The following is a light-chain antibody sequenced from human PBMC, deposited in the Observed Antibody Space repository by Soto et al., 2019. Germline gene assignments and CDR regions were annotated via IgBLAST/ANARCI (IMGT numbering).Light chain of an antibody. CDR3: QQRYNWWT. CDR1: QSVSSY. V-gene: IGKV3-11*01. Sequence: EIVLTQSPATLSLSPGERATLSCRASQSVSSYLAWYQQKPGQAPRLLIYDASNRATGIPARFSGSGSGTAFTLTISSLAPEDFAVYYCQQRYNWWTFGQGTKVEIK. J-gene: IGKJ1*01. CDR2: DAS.